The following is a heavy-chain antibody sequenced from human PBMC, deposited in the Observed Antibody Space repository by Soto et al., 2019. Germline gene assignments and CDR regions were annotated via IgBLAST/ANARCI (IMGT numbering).Heavy chain of an antibody. Sequence: SETLSLTCAVYGGSFSGYYWSWIHQPPGKGLEWIGEINHSGSTNYNPSLKSRVTISVDTSKNQFSLKLSSVTAADTAVYYCARTRIQLWLGSAGFDYWGHGTLVTVSS. CDR3: ARTRIQLWLGSAGFDY. CDR2: INHSGST. J-gene: IGHJ4*01. V-gene: IGHV4-34*01. CDR1: GGSFSGYY. D-gene: IGHD5-18*01.